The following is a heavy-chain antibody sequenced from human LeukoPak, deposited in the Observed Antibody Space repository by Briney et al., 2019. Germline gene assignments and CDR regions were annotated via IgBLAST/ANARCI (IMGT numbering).Heavy chain of an antibody. CDR2: ISSSGSTI. Sequence: GGSLRLSCAASGFTFSSYSMNWVRQAPGKGLEWVSYISSSGSTIYYADSVKGRFTISRDNAKNSLYLQMNSLRAEDTAVYYCARNRFRFDPWGQGTLVTVSS. J-gene: IGHJ5*02. CDR1: GFTFSSYS. D-gene: IGHD1-14*01. CDR3: ARNRFRFDP. V-gene: IGHV3-48*04.